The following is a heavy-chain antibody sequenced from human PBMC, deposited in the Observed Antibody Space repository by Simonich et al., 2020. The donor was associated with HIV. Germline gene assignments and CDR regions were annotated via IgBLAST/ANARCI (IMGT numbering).Heavy chain of an antibody. CDR1: GGSITRSSYY. J-gene: IGHJ6*03. CDR2: IYYSGST. D-gene: IGHD3-22*01. Sequence: QLQLQESGPGLVKPSETLSLTCTVSGGSITRSSYYWGWIRQPPGKGLEWIASIYYSGSTDYNPPRKIRGTISGDASKNHLSLNLSSVTAADTAVYYCARQGSSGPYYYYMDLWGTGTKVTVSS. V-gene: IGHV4-39*01. CDR3: ARQGSSGPYYYYMDL.